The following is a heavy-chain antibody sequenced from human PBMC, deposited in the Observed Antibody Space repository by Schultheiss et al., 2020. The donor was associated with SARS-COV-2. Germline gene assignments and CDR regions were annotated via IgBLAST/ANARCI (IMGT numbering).Heavy chain of an antibody. J-gene: IGHJ4*02. Sequence: GGSLRLSCAASGFTFNTSDMHWVRQAPGKGLVWVSAISGSGGSTYNSDSVKGRFTISRDCSKNTVFLQMNSLVAEDTAVYYWARDSSGGGRHLDSWGLGTLVTVSS. D-gene: IGHD1-26*01. V-gene: IGHV3-23*01. CDR2: ISGSGGST. CDR1: GFTFNTSD. CDR3: ARDSSGGGRHLDS.